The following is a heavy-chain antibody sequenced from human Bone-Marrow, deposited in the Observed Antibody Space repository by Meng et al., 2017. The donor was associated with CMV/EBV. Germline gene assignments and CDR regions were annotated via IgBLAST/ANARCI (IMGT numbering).Heavy chain of an antibody. J-gene: IGHJ6*02. D-gene: IGHD2-2*01. CDR2: IIPILGIA. Sequence: SVKVSCKASGGTFSSYTISWVRQAPGQGLEWMGRIIPILGIANYAQKFQGGVTITADKSTSTAYMELSSLRSEDTAVYYCAREFSNCSSTSCYYYYYGMDVWGQGTTVTVSS. V-gene: IGHV1-69*04. CDR1: GGTFSSYT. CDR3: AREFSNCSSTSCYYYYYGMDV.